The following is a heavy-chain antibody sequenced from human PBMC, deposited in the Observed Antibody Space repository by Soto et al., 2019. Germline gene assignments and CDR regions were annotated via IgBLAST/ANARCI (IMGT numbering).Heavy chain of an antibody. CDR2: INHSGST. D-gene: IGHD2-8*02. Sequence: QVQLQQWGAGLLKPSDTLSLTGAVYGGSFSGYYWTWIRQPPGTGLEWIGEINHSGSTNYNPSLKSRVTISVDTSKIQFSLKLTSVTAADTAVYYCARDKITGLFDYWGQGTLVTVSS. CDR3: ARDKITGLFDY. V-gene: IGHV4-34*01. CDR1: GGSFSGYY. J-gene: IGHJ4*02.